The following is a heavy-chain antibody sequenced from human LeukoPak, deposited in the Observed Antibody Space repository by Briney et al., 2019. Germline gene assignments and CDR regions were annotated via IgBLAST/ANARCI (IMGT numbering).Heavy chain of an antibody. J-gene: IGHJ5*02. V-gene: IGHV3-30*01. CDR3: ARSSRRWEQLSWLDP. D-gene: IGHD1/OR15-1a*01. CDR1: GFIFSNFA. Sequence: GGSLRLSCTASGFIFSNFAIHWVRQAPGKGLEWVAVISYDGSSEYYAASVKGRFTISRDNSNSTLFLQMNSLRPEDTAVYYCARSSRRWEQLSWLDPWGQGTLVTVSS. CDR2: ISYDGSSE.